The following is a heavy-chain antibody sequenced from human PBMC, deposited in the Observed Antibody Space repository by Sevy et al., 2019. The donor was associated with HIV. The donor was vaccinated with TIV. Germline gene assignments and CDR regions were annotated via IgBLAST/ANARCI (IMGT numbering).Heavy chain of an antibody. D-gene: IGHD3-16*01. Sequence: GGSLRLSCAASGFTFSSYSMNWVRQAPGKGLEWVSSISSSSSYIYYAYSVKGRFTISRDNAKNSLYLQMNSLRAEDTAVYYCARDGGLYDYVWGSYYSDYWGQGTLVTVSS. CDR3: ARDGGLYDYVWGSYYSDY. CDR2: ISSSSSYI. V-gene: IGHV3-21*01. CDR1: GFTFSSYS. J-gene: IGHJ4*02.